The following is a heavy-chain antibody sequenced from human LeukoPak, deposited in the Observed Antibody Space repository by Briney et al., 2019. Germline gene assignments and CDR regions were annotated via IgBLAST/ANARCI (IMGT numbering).Heavy chain of an antibody. Sequence: GGSLRLSCAASGFTFSSYAMSWVRQAPGKGLERVSSISGSGGSTYYADSVKGRFTISRDNSKNTLYLQMSSLRAEDTAVYYCAGRRDGYYPYDYWGQGTLVTVSS. J-gene: IGHJ4*02. CDR1: GFTFSSYA. CDR2: ISGSGGST. D-gene: IGHD5-24*01. V-gene: IGHV3-23*01. CDR3: AGRRDGYYPYDY.